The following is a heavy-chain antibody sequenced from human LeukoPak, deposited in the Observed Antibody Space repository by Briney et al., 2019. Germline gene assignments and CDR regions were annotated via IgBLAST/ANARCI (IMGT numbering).Heavy chain of an antibody. D-gene: IGHD4-11*01. CDR2: IRYDGSNK. CDR3: AKRSPTVQYYFDY. Sequence: GGSLRLSCAASGFTFSSYGMHWVRQAPGKGLEWVAFIRYDGSNKYYADSVKGRFTISRDNSKNTLYLQMNSLRAEDTAVYYCAKRSPTVQYYFDYWGQGTLVTVSS. CDR1: GFTFSSYG. V-gene: IGHV3-30*02. J-gene: IGHJ4*02.